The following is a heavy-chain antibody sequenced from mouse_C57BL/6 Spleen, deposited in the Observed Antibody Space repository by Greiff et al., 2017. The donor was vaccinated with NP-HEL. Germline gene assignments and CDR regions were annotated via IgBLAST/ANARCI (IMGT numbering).Heavy chain of an antibody. CDR2: IDPENGDT. V-gene: IGHV14-4*01. Sequence: VQLKESGAELVRPGASVKLSCTASGFNIKDDYMHWVKQRPEQGLEWIGWIDPENGDTEYASKFQGKATITADTSSNTAYLQLSSLPSEDTAVYYCTQGVWDYAWFAYWGQGTLVTVSA. CDR1: GFNIKDDY. CDR3: TQGVWDYAWFAY. J-gene: IGHJ3*01. D-gene: IGHD2-4*01.